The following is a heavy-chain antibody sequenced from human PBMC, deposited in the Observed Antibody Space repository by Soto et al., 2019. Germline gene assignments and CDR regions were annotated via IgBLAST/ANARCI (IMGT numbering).Heavy chain of an antibody. V-gene: IGHV1-69*13. D-gene: IGHD3-22*01. Sequence: ASVKVSCKASGGTFSSYAISWVRQAPGQGLEWMGGIIPIFGTANYAQKFQGRVTITADESTSTAYMELSSLRSEDTAVYYCGRRRTRDYYDSSGYEYYYYYYGMDVWGQGTTVTVSS. CDR2: IIPIFGTA. CDR3: GRRRTRDYYDSSGYEYYYYYYGMDV. CDR1: GGTFSSYA. J-gene: IGHJ6*02.